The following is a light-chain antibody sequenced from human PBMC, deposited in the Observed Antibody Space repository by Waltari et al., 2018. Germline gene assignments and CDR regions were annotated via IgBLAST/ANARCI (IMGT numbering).Light chain of an antibody. J-gene: IGKJ4*01. CDR1: QTIFYGSNNKNY. CDR2: WAS. Sequence: DIVMTQSPDSLAVSLGERATINCKSSQTIFYGSNNKNYLAWDQQKPRQPPRLLRYWASTRESGVPDRFSGSGSGTDFTLTISSLQAEDVAVYYCQQYYDTPLSFGGGTKVEIK. CDR3: QQYYDTPLS. V-gene: IGKV4-1*01.